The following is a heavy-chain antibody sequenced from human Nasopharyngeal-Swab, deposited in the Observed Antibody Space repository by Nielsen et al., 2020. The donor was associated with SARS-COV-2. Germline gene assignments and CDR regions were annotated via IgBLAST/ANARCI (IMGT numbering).Heavy chain of an antibody. D-gene: IGHD2-15*01. CDR1: GFTFSSYW. CDR2: IKQDGSEK. J-gene: IGHJ6*03. V-gene: IGHV3-7*04. CDR3: ARPLRYCSGGSCYSGWDYYYYYYMDV. Sequence: GGSLRLSCAASGFTFSSYWMSWVRQAPGQGLEWVANIKQDGSEKYYVDSVKGRFTISRDNAKNSLYLQMNSLRAEDTAVYYCARPLRYCSGGSCYSGWDYYYYYYMDVWGKGTTVTVSS.